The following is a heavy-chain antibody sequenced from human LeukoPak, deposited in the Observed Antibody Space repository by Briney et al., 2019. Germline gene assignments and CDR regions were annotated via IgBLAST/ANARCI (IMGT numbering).Heavy chain of an antibody. CDR2: IKQDGSEK. J-gene: IGHJ4*02. V-gene: IGHV3-7*01. D-gene: IGHD6-19*01. Sequence: GGSLRLSCAASGFTYSSYWMSWVRQAPGKGLEWVANIKQDGSEKYYVDSVKGRFTISRDNAKNSLYLQMNSLRAEDTAVYYCARGVAVAGDHFDYWGQGTLVTVSS. CDR1: GFTYSSYW. CDR3: ARGVAVAGDHFDY.